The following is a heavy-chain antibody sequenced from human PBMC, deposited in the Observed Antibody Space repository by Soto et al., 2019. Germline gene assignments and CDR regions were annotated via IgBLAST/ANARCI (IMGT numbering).Heavy chain of an antibody. D-gene: IGHD4-17*01. CDR1: GFTFSSYS. CDR3: GGGSVTTSPFDY. V-gene: IGHV3-21*01. J-gene: IGHJ4*02. CDR2: ISSSSSYI. Sequence: EVQLVESGGGLVKPGGSLRLSCAASGFTFSSYSMNWVRQAPGKGLEWVSSISSSSSYIYYADSVKGRFNISRDNAKNSLYLQMNSLRAEDTAVYYCGGGSVTTSPFDYWGQGTLVTVSS.